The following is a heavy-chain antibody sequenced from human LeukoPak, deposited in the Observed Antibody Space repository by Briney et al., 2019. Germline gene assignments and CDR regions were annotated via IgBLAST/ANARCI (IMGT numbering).Heavy chain of an antibody. CDR1: GGSISSSSYY. CDR3: ASTIAVAGTGYYYYGMDV. Sequence: SETLSLTCTVSGGSISSSSYYWGWIRQPPGKGLEWIGSIYYSGSTYYNPSLKSRVTISVDTSKNQFSLKLSSVTAADTAVYYCASTIAVAGTGYYYYGMDVWGQGTTVTVSS. CDR2: IYYSGST. J-gene: IGHJ6*02. D-gene: IGHD6-19*01. V-gene: IGHV4-39*01.